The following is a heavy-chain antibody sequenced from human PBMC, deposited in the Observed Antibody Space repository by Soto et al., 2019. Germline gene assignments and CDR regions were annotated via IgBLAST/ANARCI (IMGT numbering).Heavy chain of an antibody. D-gene: IGHD4-17*01. CDR1: GYTFTTYA. J-gene: IGHJ6*02. CDR2: INAGNGNT. V-gene: IGHV1-3*01. Sequence: ASVKVSCKASGYTFTTYAMHWVRQAPGQRREWMGWINAGNGNTKYSQKFQGRVTITGDTSASTAYMELSSLRSEDTAVYYCARFYGGNAVYYYYGMDVWGQGTTVTVSS. CDR3: ARFYGGNAVYYYYGMDV.